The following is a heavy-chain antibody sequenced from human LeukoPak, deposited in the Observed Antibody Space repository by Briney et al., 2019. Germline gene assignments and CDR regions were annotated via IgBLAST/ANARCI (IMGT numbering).Heavy chain of an antibody. CDR1: GYTFTGYY. V-gene: IGHV1-2*04. Sequence: ASVKVSCKASGYTFTGYYMHWVRQAPGQGLEWMGWINPNSGGTNYAQKFQGWVTMTRDTSISTAYMELSRLRSDDAAVYYCARDPCSGGSCYANWFDPWGQGTLVTVSP. CDR3: ARDPCSGGSCYANWFDP. J-gene: IGHJ5*02. D-gene: IGHD2-15*01. CDR2: INPNSGGT.